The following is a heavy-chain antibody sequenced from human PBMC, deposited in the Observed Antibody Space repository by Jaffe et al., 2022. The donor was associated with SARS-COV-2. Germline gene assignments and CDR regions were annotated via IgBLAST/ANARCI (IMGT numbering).Heavy chain of an antibody. CDR3: ASGGQYTSSWYGFYGVDV. Sequence: QVQLQESGPGLVKPSQTLSLTCTVSGGSISSGSYYWSWIRQPAGKGLEWIGRLYTSGSTNYNPSLKSRVTISVDTSKNQFSLKLNSVTAADTAVYYCASGGQYTSSWYGFYGVDVWGQGTTVTVSS. J-gene: IGHJ6*02. CDR1: GGSISSGSYY. D-gene: IGHD6-13*01. CDR2: LYTSGST. V-gene: IGHV4-61*02.